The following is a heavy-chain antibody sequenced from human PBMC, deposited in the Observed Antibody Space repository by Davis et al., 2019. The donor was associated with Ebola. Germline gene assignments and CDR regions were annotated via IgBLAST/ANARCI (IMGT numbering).Heavy chain of an antibody. J-gene: IGHJ4*02. CDR1: GFTFSGPA. Sequence: PGGSLRLSCAASGFTFSGPAMHWVRQASGKGLEWVGRIRSKANSYATAYAASVKGRFTISRDDSKNTAYLQMNSLKTEDTAVYYCTTTTTASDYWGQGTLVTVSS. D-gene: IGHD4-11*01. V-gene: IGHV3-73*01. CDR3: TTTTTASDY. CDR2: IRSKANSYAT.